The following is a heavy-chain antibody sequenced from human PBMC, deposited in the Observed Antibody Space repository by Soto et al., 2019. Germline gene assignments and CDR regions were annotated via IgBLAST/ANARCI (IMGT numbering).Heavy chain of an antibody. Sequence: QVQLVQSGAEVKKPGSSVKVSCKASGGTFSSYAISWVRQAPGQGLEWMGGIIPIFGTANYAQKFQGRVTITADESTSTAYRGLSSLRSEDTAVYYCASKARTVAGNYGMDVWGQGTTVTVSS. J-gene: IGHJ6*02. CDR2: IIPIFGTA. D-gene: IGHD6-19*01. CDR3: ASKARTVAGNYGMDV. CDR1: GGTFSSYA. V-gene: IGHV1-69*01.